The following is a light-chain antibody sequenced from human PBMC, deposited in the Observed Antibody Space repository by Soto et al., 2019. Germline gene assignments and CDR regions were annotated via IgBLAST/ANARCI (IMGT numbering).Light chain of an antibody. J-gene: IGKJ4*01. CDR2: DAS. V-gene: IGKV3-15*01. CDR1: QNVYNN. CDR3: QQCRNWPLT. Sequence: EVAMTQSPATRSAPPREGATLSCKAGQNVYNNLAWYQQRPGQPPRLLIYDASTRATGISARFSGSGYGTEFALTISGLQSEDFAVYFCQQCRNWPLTFGGGTKVEIK.